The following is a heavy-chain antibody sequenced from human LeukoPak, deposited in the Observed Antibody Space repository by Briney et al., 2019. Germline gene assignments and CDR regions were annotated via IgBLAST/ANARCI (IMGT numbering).Heavy chain of an antibody. CDR2: IYYSGST. CDR1: GGSISSYY. D-gene: IGHD4-17*01. CDR3: ARGTTVTTPDC. Sequence: PSETLSLTCTVSGGSISSYYWSWIRQPPGKGLEWIGYIYYSGSTNYNPSLKSRVTISIDTSKNQFSLKLSSVTAADTAVYYCARGTTVTTPDCWGQGTLVTVSS. V-gene: IGHV4-59*08. J-gene: IGHJ4*02.